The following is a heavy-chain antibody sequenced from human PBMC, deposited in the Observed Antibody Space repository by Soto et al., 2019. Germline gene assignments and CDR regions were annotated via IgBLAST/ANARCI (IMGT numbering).Heavy chain of an antibody. CDR1: GFTLSFYS. Sequence: GGSLRVSCAASGFTLSFYSMNWVRQAPGKGLEWVSYISSSSGTIYHADFVKGRFTISRDDAKNSLYLQMNSLRAEDTAVYYCAKTGSRGWSWDRWGQGTLVTAPQ. CDR3: AKTGSRGWSWDR. J-gene: IGHJ4*02. D-gene: IGHD6-19*01. CDR2: ISSSSGTI. V-gene: IGHV3-48*01.